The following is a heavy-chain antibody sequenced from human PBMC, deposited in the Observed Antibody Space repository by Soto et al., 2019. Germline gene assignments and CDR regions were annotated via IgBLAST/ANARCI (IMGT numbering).Heavy chain of an antibody. CDR3: AREKPYSGGYFDPFDF. CDR2: IDSYGSTT. V-gene: IGHV3-74*01. J-gene: IGHJ4*02. CDR1: GFTFSSYW. Sequence: EVQLVESGGGLVQPGGSLRIACAASGFTFSSYWMHWVCQAPGKGLVWVSRIDSYGSTTSYADFVKGRFTISRDNAKNTLYLQMNSLRAEDTAVYYCAREKPYSGGYFDPFDFWGQGTLVTVSS. D-gene: IGHD1-26*01.